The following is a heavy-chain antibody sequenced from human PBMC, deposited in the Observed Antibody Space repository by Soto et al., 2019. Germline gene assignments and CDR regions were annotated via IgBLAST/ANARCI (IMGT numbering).Heavy chain of an antibody. D-gene: IGHD5-18*01. J-gene: IGHJ3*02. Sequence: SVKVSCKASGGTFSSYTISWVRQAPGQGLEWMGRIIPILGIANYAQKFQGRVTITADKSTSTAYMELSSLRSEDTAVYYCARDRGGYSYGYSGDAFDIWGQGTMVTVSS. V-gene: IGHV1-69*04. CDR1: GGTFSSYT. CDR3: ARDRGGYSYGYSGDAFDI. CDR2: IIPILGIA.